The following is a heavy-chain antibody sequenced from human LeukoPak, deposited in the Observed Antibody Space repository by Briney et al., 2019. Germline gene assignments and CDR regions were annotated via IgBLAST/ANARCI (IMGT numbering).Heavy chain of an antibody. D-gene: IGHD3-10*01. CDR1: GYTFTSYG. J-gene: IGHJ6*03. V-gene: IGHV1-18*01. Sequence: GASVKVSCKASGYTFTSYGISWVRQAPGQGLEWMGWISAYNGNTNYAQKLQGRGTMTTDTSTSTAYMELRRLRSDDTAVYYCARVVGSGRYYYYYYMDVWGKGTTVTVSS. CDR2: ISAYNGNT. CDR3: ARVVGSGRYYYYYYMDV.